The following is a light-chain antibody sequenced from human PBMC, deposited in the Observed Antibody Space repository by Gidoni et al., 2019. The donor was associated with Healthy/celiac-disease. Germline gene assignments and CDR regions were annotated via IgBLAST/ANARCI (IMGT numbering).Light chain of an antibody. CDR3: QQRSNWPPT. CDR1: QSVSSY. CDR2: DAS. J-gene: IGKJ1*01. Sequence: EIVLTQYQATLSLSPGERATLSCRASQSVSSYLAWYQQKPGQAPRLLIYDASNRATGIPARFSGSGSWTDFTLTISSLEPEDFAVYYCQQRSNWPPTFGQGTKVEIK. V-gene: IGKV3-11*01.